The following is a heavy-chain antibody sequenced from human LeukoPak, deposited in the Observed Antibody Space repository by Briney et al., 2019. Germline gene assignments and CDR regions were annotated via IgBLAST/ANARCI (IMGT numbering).Heavy chain of an antibody. J-gene: IGHJ4*02. CDR1: GGSINTNNYY. Sequence: SETLSLTCTVSGGSINTNNYYWGWIRQPPGKGLEWIGSIYYSGSTFYNPSLKSRITISVDTSKKQFSLKVKSVTAADTAVYYCARQSTFGFFDYWGQGTLVTVSS. CDR2: IYYSGST. V-gene: IGHV4-39*01. D-gene: IGHD3-16*01. CDR3: ARQSTFGFFDY.